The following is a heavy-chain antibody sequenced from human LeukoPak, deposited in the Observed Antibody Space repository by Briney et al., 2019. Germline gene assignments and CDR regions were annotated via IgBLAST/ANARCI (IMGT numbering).Heavy chain of an antibody. CDR3: ARTGYYRPLDY. D-gene: IGHD3/OR15-3a*01. V-gene: IGHV3-9*01. Sequence: GGSLRLSCAASGFTFDDYAMHWVRQAPGKGLEWVSGISWNSGSIGYADSVKGRFTISRDNAKNTLYLQMNSLRAEDTAVYYCARTGYYRPLDYWGQGTLVTVSS. CDR2: ISWNSGSI. J-gene: IGHJ4*02. CDR1: GFTFDDYA.